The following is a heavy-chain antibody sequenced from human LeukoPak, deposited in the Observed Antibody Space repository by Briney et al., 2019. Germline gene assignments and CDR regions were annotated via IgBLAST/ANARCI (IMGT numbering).Heavy chain of an antibody. Sequence: SETLSLTCTVSGGSISSGGYYWSWIRQHPGKGLEWIGFIYYSGSTYCNPSLKSRVTISVDTSKNQFSLKLSSVTAADTAVYYCARVRLDGKPHFDYWGQGTLVTVSS. CDR1: GGSISSGGYY. CDR2: IYYSGST. D-gene: IGHD1-14*01. V-gene: IGHV4-31*03. J-gene: IGHJ4*02. CDR3: ARVRLDGKPHFDY.